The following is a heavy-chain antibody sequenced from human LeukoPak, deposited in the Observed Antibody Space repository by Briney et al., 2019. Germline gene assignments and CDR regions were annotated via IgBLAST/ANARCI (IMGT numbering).Heavy chain of an antibody. Sequence: ASVKVSCKASGYTFTSYGISWVRQAPGQGLEWLGWITTYNGNSNYAQGSQGRVIMTTDTATSTAYMELRSLKSDDTAVYYCARPFPMGANTAYYSYMDVWGKGTSVTVSS. V-gene: IGHV1-18*01. D-gene: IGHD1-26*01. CDR3: ARPFPMGANTAYYSYMDV. J-gene: IGHJ6*03. CDR1: GYTFTSYG. CDR2: ITTYNGNS.